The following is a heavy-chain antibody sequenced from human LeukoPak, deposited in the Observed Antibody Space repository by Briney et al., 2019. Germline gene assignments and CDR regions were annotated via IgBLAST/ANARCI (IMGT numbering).Heavy chain of an antibody. V-gene: IGHV3-7*01. CDR1: GFTFSSYA. J-gene: IGHJ4*02. CDR2: IKQDGSEK. D-gene: IGHD6-19*01. CDR3: ARDHGVVAGSSDY. Sequence: GGSLRLSCAASGFTFSSYAMSWVRQAPGKGLEWVANIKQDGSEKYYVDSVKGRFTISRDNGKNSLYLQMNSLRAEDTAVYYCARDHGVVAGSSDYWGQGTLVTVSS.